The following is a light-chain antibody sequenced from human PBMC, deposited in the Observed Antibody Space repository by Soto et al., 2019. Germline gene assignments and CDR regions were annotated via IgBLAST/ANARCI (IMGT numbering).Light chain of an antibody. CDR3: QQNGRSPT. CDR1: QTVRNNY. Sequence: EFVLTQSPGTLSLSPGERATLSCRASQTVRNNYLAWYQQKPGQAPRLLIYDASSRATGIPDRFSGSGSGSGTEFTLFISRLEPEDCGIYYCQQNGRSPTFGPGTEVDIK. J-gene: IGKJ3*01. V-gene: IGKV3-20*01. CDR2: DAS.